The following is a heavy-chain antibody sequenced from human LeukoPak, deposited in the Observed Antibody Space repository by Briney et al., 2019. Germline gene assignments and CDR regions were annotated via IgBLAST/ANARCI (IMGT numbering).Heavy chain of an antibody. V-gene: IGHV3-30*18. D-gene: IGHD6-19*01. J-gene: IGHJ4*02. CDR3: AKGSGSIAVDNLCVY. CDR1: GFTFSNYG. Sequence: GGSLRLSCAASGFTFSNYGMHWVRQAPGKGLEWVALISFDESSEYYADSVKGRFSISRDNSKNTLYLQMNNARVDDTAVYYRAKGSGSIAVDNLCVYWGPGTLVTVSS. CDR2: ISFDESSE.